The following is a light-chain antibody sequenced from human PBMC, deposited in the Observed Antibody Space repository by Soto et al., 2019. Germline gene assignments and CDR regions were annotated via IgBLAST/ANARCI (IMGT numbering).Light chain of an antibody. J-gene: IGKJ1*01. CDR3: QQYGSSPQT. CDR1: QSVSSSY. V-gene: IGKV3-20*01. CDR2: GAS. Sequence: EIVLTQSPGTLSLSPGERATLSCRASQSVSSSYFAWYQQKPGQAPRLLIYGASSRATGIPDRFSGSGSGTDFTLTISRLEPEYFALYYCQQYGSSPQTFGQGTKVELK.